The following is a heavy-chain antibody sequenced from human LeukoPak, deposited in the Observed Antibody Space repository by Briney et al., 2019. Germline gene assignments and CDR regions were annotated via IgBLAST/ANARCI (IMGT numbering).Heavy chain of an antibody. Sequence: SVTVSCKASGGTFSSYAISWVRQAPGQGLEWMGRIIPILGIANYAQKFQGRVTITADKSTSTAYMELSSLRSEDTAVYYCAGTPNYYGSGSYPTAHWFDPWGQGTLVTVSS. V-gene: IGHV1-69*04. D-gene: IGHD3-10*01. CDR1: GGTFSSYA. J-gene: IGHJ5*02. CDR3: AGTPNYYGSGSYPTAHWFDP. CDR2: IIPILGIA.